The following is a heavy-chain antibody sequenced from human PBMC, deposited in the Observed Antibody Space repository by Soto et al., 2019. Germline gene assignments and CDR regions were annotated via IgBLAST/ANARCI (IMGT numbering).Heavy chain of an antibody. V-gene: IGHV4-31*03. Sequence: PSETMSVTCSVSRGFIKSGGFYHSWKSQPPGKGLEWLGYIFHSGSTLYTPSLRGRLTLSADTSRNQLSLHLTSVTAADSAVYYGVGSGIAVQWFDPWGQG. D-gene: IGHD3-3*01. CDR2: IFHSGST. CDR1: RGFIKSGGFY. J-gene: IGHJ5*02. CDR3: VGSGIAVQWFDP.